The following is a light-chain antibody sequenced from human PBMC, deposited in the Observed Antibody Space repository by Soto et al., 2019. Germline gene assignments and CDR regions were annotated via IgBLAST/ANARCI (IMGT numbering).Light chain of an antibody. J-gene: IGLJ1*01. Sequence: QSALTQPASVSGSPGQSITISCTGTSSDVGSYNLVSWYQQHPGKAPKLMIYEVSKRPSGVSNRFSGSKSGNTASLTISGLQAEDEADYYFCSYPVSSTYVFGTGTKLTAL. CDR2: EVS. CDR1: SSDVGSYNL. V-gene: IGLV2-23*02. CDR3: CSYPVSSTYV.